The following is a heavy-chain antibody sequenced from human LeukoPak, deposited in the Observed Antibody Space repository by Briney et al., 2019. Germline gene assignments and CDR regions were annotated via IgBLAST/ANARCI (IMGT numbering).Heavy chain of an antibody. V-gene: IGHV3-64*01. CDR3: ARDQLVLSYSYGMDV. CDR2: ISSNGGIT. J-gene: IGHJ6*02. D-gene: IGHD6-13*01. CDR1: GFTFSSYA. Sequence: GGSLRLSCAASGFTFSSYAMHWVRQAPGKGLEYVSAISSNGGITYYANSVEGRFTISRDNSKNTLYLQMGSLRAEDMAVYYCARDQLVLSYSYGMDVWGQGTTVTVSS.